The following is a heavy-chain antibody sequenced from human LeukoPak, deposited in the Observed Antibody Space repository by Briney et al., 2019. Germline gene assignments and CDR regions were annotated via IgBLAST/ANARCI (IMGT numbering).Heavy chain of an antibody. CDR3: ARKFGYYDSSGAFDI. V-gene: IGHV3-21*01. Sequence: PGRSLRLSCAASGFTVSSNYMNWVRRAPGKGLEWVSSISSSSSYIYYADSVKGRFTISRDNAKNSLYLQMNSLRAEDTAVYYCARKFGYYDSSGAFDIWGQGTMVTVSS. CDR2: ISSSSSYI. CDR1: GFTVSSNY. D-gene: IGHD3-22*01. J-gene: IGHJ3*02.